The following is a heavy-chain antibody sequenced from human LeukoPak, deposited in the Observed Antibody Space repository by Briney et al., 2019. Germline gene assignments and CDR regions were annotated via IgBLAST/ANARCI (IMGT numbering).Heavy chain of an antibody. CDR3: ARLRRDGYNFVDY. J-gene: IGHJ4*02. D-gene: IGHD5-24*01. Sequence: GASLKISCKGSGSRFTSYWIGWVRQLPGKGLEWMGIIYPGDSDTRYSPSFQGQVTISADKSISTAYLQWSSLKASDTAMYYCARLRRDGYNFVDYWGQGTLVTVSS. CDR2: IYPGDSDT. V-gene: IGHV5-51*01. CDR1: GSRFTSYW.